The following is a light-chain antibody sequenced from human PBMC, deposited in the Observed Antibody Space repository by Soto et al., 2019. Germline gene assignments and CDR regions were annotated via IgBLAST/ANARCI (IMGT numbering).Light chain of an antibody. CDR2: GAS. J-gene: IGKJ1*01. CDR3: QQYGSSPPWT. CDR1: QSVSSNY. Sequence: EIVLTQSPGTLSLSPGERATLSCRASQSVSSNYLAWYQQKPGQAPRLLIYGASSRATGIPDRFSGSGSGTDFTLTISRLESEDVAVYYCQQYGSSPPWTFGQGTKVEIK. V-gene: IGKV3-20*01.